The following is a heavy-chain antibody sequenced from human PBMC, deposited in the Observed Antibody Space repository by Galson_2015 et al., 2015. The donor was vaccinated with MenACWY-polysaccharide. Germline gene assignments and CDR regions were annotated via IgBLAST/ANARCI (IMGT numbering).Heavy chain of an antibody. CDR1: GFTFSKFS. V-gene: IGHV3-30*03. CDR2: ISYDGDRQ. Sequence: SLRLSCAAPGFTFSKFSMHWVRQAPGKGLEWVALISYDGDRQYYVDSVKGRFTVSRDNSKNTVYLQMDSLRTEDSAVYFCARDGYSFGYYSDLWGQGTLVTVS. D-gene: IGHD5-18*01. J-gene: IGHJ4*02. CDR3: ARDGYSFGYYSDL.